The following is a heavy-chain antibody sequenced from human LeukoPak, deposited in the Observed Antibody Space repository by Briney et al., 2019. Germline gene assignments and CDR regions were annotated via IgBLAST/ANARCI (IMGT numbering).Heavy chain of an antibody. CDR2: IRYDGSNK. Sequence: PGGSLRLSCAAYGFTFSSYGMHRIRQAPGKGLEWVAFIRYDGSNKYYADSVKGGFIISRNNKKKTLYLQMNSLRAEDTAVYYCAKGYWSGYSFDNWFDPWGQGTLVTVSS. D-gene: IGHD3-3*01. CDR1: GFTFSSYG. V-gene: IGHV3-30*02. J-gene: IGHJ5*02. CDR3: AKGYWSGYSFDNWFDP.